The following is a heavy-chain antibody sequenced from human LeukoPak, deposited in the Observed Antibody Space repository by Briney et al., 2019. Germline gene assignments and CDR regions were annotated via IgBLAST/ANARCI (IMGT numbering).Heavy chain of an antibody. V-gene: IGHV1-8*01. Sequence: GASVKVSCKASGYTFTSYDINWVRQATGQGLEWMGWMNPNSGNTGYAQKFQGRVTMTRDTSISTAYMELSSLRSEDTAVYYCARVPARTSITMIRGVIKPPHFDYWGQGTLVTVSS. CDR2: MNPNSGNT. CDR1: GYTFTSYD. D-gene: IGHD3-10*01. CDR3: ARVPARTSITMIRGVIKPPHFDY. J-gene: IGHJ4*02.